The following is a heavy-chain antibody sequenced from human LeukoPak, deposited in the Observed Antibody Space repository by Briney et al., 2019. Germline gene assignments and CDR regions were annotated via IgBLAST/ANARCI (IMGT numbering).Heavy chain of an antibody. Sequence: GGSLRLSCAASGFTFSSYAMSWVRQAPGKGLEWVSAISGSGGSTYYADSVKGRFTIYRDNSKNTLYLQMNSLRAEDTAVYYCAKDGYQLPADPNTYYFDYWGQGTLVTVSS. J-gene: IGHJ4*02. CDR2: ISGSGGST. D-gene: IGHD2-2*01. V-gene: IGHV3-23*01. CDR1: GFTFSSYA. CDR3: AKDGYQLPADPNTYYFDY.